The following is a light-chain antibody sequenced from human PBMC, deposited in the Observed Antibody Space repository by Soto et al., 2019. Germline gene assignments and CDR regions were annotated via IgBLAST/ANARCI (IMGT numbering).Light chain of an antibody. Sequence: ELVMTQSPATLSVAPGERATVSCRAIQSISSNLAWYQQKPGQAPRLLIYDAATRVPGIPDRFSGSGFGTEFALTISSLKSEDFAIYYCQQYNNWPPLTFGGGTKVDIK. V-gene: IGKV3-15*01. CDR1: QSISSN. CDR2: DAA. CDR3: QQYNNWPPLT. J-gene: IGKJ4*01.